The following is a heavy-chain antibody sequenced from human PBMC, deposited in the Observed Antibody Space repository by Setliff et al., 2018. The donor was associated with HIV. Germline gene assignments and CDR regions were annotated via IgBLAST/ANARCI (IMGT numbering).Heavy chain of an antibody. J-gene: IGHJ6*02. CDR3: ARGQPYCGGDCYPPRGYYYGMDV. Sequence: ASVKVSCKASGYTFTSYAMNWVRQAPGQGLEWMGWINTNTGNPTYAQGFTGRFVFSLDTSVSTAYLQISSLKAEDTAVYYCARGQPYCGGDCYPPRGYYYGMDVWGQGTTVTVS. V-gene: IGHV7-4-1*02. D-gene: IGHD2-21*02. CDR2: INTNTGNP. CDR1: GYTFTSYA.